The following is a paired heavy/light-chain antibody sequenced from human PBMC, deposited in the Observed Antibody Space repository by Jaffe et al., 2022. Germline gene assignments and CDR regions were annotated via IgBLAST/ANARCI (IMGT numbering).Light chain of an antibody. CDR3: QSYDNGLSGVI. J-gene: IGLJ2*01. V-gene: IGLV1-40*01. CDR1: SSNVGAGYD. Sequence: QSVLTQPPSVSGAPGQRVTISCAGSSSNVGAGYDVHWYQHLPGTAPKLLISRNNNRPSGVPDRFSGSKSGTSASLAITGLQAEDEADYYCQSYDNGLSGVIFGGGTKLTVL. CDR2: RNN.
Heavy chain of an antibody. CDR3: AKGDGSDSYFRSPFEY. V-gene: IGHV3-23*01. CDR2: ITAGGRST. CDR1: GFTFNSYP. D-gene: IGHD6-19*01. Sequence: DVQLLESGGGVEQPGGSLRLSCAASGFTFNSYPMSWVRQAPGKGLEWVSGITAGGRSTYYAHSVRGRFTISRDNSKTTLYLQMNSLRVEDTALYYCAKGDGSDSYFRSPFEYWGQGALVTVSS. J-gene: IGHJ4*02.